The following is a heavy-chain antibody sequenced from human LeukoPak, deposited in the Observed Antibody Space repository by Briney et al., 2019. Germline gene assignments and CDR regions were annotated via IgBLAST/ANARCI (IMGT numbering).Heavy chain of an antibody. V-gene: IGHV1-69*13. D-gene: IGHD6-19*01. J-gene: IGHJ4*02. CDR2: IIPIFGTA. CDR1: GDTFSSYA. CDR3: ARDYRRAVAGDSMAFFDY. Sequence: GASVKVSCKASGDTFSSYAISWVRQAPGQGLEWMGGIIPIFGTANCSQKFQGRVTITADESTSTAYMELSSLRSEDTAVYYCARDYRRAVAGDSMAFFDYWGQGTLVTVSS.